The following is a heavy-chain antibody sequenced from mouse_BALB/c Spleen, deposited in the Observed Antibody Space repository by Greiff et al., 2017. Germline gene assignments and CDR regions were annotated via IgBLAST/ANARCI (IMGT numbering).Heavy chain of an antibody. V-gene: IGHV5-12-2*01. CDR3: ARPRGYDYDGFAY. J-gene: IGHJ3*01. CDR1: GFTFSSYT. Sequence: EVQLVESGGGLVQPGGSLKLSCAASGFTFSSYTMSWVRQTPEKRLEWVAYISNGGGSTYYPDTVKGRFTISRDNAKNTLYLQMSSLKSEDTAMYYCARPRGYDYDGFAYWGQGTLVTVSA. D-gene: IGHD2-4*01. CDR2: ISNGGGST.